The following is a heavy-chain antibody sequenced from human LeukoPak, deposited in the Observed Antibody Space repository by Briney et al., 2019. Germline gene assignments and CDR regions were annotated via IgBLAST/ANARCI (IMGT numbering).Heavy chain of an antibody. Sequence: SETLSLTCAVYGGSFSGYYWSWIRQPPGKGLEWIGEINHSGSTNYNPSLKSRVTISVDTSKNQFSLKLSSVTAADTAVYYCAKDIPIVVVPAAIFDYWGQGTLVTVSS. V-gene: IGHV4-34*01. CDR1: GGSFSGYY. D-gene: IGHD2-2*01. J-gene: IGHJ4*02. CDR3: AKDIPIVVVPAAIFDY. CDR2: INHSGST.